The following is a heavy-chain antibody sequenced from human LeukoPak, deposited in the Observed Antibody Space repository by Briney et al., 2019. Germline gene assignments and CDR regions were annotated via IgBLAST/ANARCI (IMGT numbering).Heavy chain of an antibody. CDR1: GFTFSSYA. CDR3: ARPYYYDSSGYYDD. V-gene: IGHV3-30-3*01. Sequence: GGSLRLSCAASGFTFSSYAMHWVRQAPGKGLEWVAVISYDGSNKYYADSVKGRFTISRDNSKNTLYLQMNSLRAEDTAVYYCARPYYYDSSGYYDDWGQGTLVTVSS. CDR2: ISYDGSNK. D-gene: IGHD3-22*01. J-gene: IGHJ4*02.